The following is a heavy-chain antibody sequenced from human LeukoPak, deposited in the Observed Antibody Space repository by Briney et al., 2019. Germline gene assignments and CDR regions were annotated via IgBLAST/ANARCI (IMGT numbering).Heavy chain of an antibody. CDR1: GFTFSSYA. Sequence: GGSLRLSCAASGFTFSSYAMSWVRQAPGEGLEWVSAISGSGGDTYYADSVKGRFTISRDNSKNTLYLQMNSLRAEDTAVYYCAKDRRYTPMAEDYWGQGTLVTVSS. CDR3: AKDRRYTPMAEDY. V-gene: IGHV3-23*01. CDR2: ISGSGGDT. D-gene: IGHD5-18*01. J-gene: IGHJ4*02.